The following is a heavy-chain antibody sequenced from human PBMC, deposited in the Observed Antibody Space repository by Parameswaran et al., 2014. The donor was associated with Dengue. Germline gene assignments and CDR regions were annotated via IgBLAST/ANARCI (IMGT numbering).Heavy chain of an antibody. J-gene: IGHJ3*02. CDR2: IYYSGST. D-gene: IGHD2-21*01. CDR3: AHNSVADAFDI. Sequence: WIRQPPGKGLEWIGYIYYSGSTNYNPSLKSRVTISVDTSKNQFSLKLSSVTAADTAVYYCAHNSVADAFDIWGQGTMVTVSS. V-gene: IGHV4-59*01.